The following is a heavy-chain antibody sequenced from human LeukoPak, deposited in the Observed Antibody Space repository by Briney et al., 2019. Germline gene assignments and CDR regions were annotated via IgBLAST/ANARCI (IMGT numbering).Heavy chain of an antibody. V-gene: IGHV1-2*02. D-gene: IGHD2-21*02. Sequence: ASVKVSCKASGYSFTDYYMHWARQGPGQGLEWMGWINPNSGGTNYAHKFQGRVAMTSDTSITTAYMELSSLRSDDTAVYYCAGRAYCGGDCYTQPSFDYWGQGTLVTVSS. CDR3: AGRAYCGGDCYTQPSFDY. CDR2: INPNSGGT. J-gene: IGHJ4*02. CDR1: GYSFTDYY.